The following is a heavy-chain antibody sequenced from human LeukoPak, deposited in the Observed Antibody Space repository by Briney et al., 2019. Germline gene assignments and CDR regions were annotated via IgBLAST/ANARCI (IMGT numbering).Heavy chain of an antibody. CDR2: IYSSGTA. D-gene: IGHD3-10*01. Sequence: PSETLSLTCTVSGGSISSSSYFWGWIRQSPGKGLEWIGSIYSSGTAYYNPSLKSRVTISVDTSKNQFSLRLSSVTAADTAVYYCARDGGDAQLLWFGELKYSYAFDIWGQGTMVTVSS. CDR3: ARDGGDAQLLWFGELKYSYAFDI. J-gene: IGHJ3*02. CDR1: GGSISSSSYF. V-gene: IGHV4-39*07.